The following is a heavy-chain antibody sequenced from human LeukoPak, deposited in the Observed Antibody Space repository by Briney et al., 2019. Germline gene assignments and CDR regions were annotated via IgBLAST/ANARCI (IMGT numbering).Heavy chain of an antibody. CDR2: IHSDGIGT. CDR1: GFTFSSYW. V-gene: IGHV3-74*01. Sequence: GGSLRLSCAASGFTFSSYWMHWIRQAPGKGLVWVSRIHSDGIGTSYADSVRGRFTISRDDAKNTVYLQMNSLRAEDTAVYYCARDQGSFDYWGQGTLVTVSS. J-gene: IGHJ4*02. CDR3: ARDQGSFDY.